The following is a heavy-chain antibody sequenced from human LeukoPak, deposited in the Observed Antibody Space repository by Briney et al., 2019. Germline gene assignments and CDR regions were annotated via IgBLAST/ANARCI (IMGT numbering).Heavy chain of an antibody. CDR2: IKSKTDGGAT. D-gene: IGHD6-19*01. V-gene: IGHV3-15*01. CDR3: TTPGIAVAGTRGSANY. J-gene: IGHJ4*02. Sequence: TSGSLTLSGAASGFTLSNAWMTWVRQAPEKGPEWVGRIKSKTDGGATDYAATVKGRFTISRDDSKNTLYLQMNSLRTEDTAVYYCTTPGIAVAGTRGSANYWGQGTLVTVSS. CDR1: GFTLSNAW.